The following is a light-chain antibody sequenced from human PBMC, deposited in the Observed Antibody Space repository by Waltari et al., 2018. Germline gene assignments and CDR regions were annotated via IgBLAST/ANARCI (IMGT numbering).Light chain of an antibody. CDR2: VNSDGSH. V-gene: IGLV4-69*01. CDR1: SGHSSNV. Sequence: QLVLTQSPSASASLGASVKLTCTLSSGHSSNVIAWLQQQPEKGPRYLMKVNSDGSHIKGDKIPDRFSGSSSGTEHYLTISSLQSEDEADYYCQTGGHGTWVFGGGTKLTVL. J-gene: IGLJ3*02. CDR3: QTGGHGTWV.